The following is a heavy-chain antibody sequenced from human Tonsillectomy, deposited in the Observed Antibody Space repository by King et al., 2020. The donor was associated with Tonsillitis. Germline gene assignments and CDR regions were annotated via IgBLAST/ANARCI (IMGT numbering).Heavy chain of an antibody. CDR1: GGSISSYY. Sequence: QLQESGPGLVKPSETLSLTCTVSGGSISSYYWSWIRQPPGKGLEWIGYIYYSGSTNYNPSLKSRVTISVDTSKNQVSLKLSSVTAADTAVYYCARVPDGDYYYYMDVWGKGTTVTVSS. D-gene: IGHD3-16*01. J-gene: IGHJ6*03. CDR3: ARVPDGDYYYYMDV. CDR2: IYYSGST. V-gene: IGHV4-59*01.